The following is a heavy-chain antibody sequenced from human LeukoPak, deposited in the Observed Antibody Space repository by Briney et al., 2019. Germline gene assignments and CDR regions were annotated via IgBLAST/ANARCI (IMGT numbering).Heavy chain of an antibody. CDR1: GFTFTSSA. CDR3: AAEAAYYYDSRDAFDV. CDR2: IVVGSGNT. D-gene: IGHD3-22*01. V-gene: IGHV1-58*01. Sequence: SVKVSCKASGFTFTSSAVQWVRQARGQRLEWIRWIVVGSGNTNYAQKFQERVTITRDMSTSLVYMELSSLRSEDTAVYYCAAEAAYYYDSRDAFDVWGQGTMVTVSS. J-gene: IGHJ3*01.